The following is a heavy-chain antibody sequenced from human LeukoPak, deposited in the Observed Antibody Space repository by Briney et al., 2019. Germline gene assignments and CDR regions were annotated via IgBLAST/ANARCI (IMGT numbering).Heavy chain of an antibody. V-gene: IGHV5-51*01. D-gene: IGHD1-7*01. CDR2: IYPGDSDT. Sequence: ESLKISCKGSGYRFTDYWIGWVRQMPGKGLDWMGIIYPGDSDTRYSPSFQGQVTISADKSINTAHLQWSSLKASDTAMYYCARGAAGTTPDCYYFGLDVWGQGTTVRVSS. CDR3: ARGAAGTTPDCYYFGLDV. J-gene: IGHJ6*02. CDR1: GYRFTDYW.